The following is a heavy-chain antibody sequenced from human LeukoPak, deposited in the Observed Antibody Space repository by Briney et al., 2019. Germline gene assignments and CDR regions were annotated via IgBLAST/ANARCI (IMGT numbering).Heavy chain of an antibody. CDR3: ARSTWLLDK. V-gene: IGHV4-38-2*02. D-gene: IGHD3-22*01. CDR1: GYSISSGYY. Sequence: SETLSLTCNVSGYSISSGYYWGWIRQPPGKGLEWIGNIYHSGSTYYNPSLKSRVTISVDTSKNQFSLKLSSVTAADTAVYYCARSTWLLDKWGQGTLVTVSS. J-gene: IGHJ4*02. CDR2: IYHSGST.